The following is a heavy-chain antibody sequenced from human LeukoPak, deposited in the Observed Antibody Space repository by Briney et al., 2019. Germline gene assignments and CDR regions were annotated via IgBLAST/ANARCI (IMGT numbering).Heavy chain of an antibody. J-gene: IGHJ1*01. D-gene: IGHD6-13*01. Sequence: PSETLSLTCTVSGGSLSSYYWSWIRQPPGKGLEWIGYIYYSGSTNYNPSLKSRVTISVDTSKNQFSLKLSSVTAADTAAYYCARGGSWYAEYFQHWGQGTLVTVSS. CDR2: IYYSGST. CDR3: ARGGSWYAEYFQH. V-gene: IGHV4-59*01. CDR1: GGSLSSYY.